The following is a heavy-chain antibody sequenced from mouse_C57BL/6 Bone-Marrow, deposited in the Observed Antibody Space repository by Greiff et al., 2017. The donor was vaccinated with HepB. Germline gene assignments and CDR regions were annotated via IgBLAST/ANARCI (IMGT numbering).Heavy chain of an antibody. Sequence: QVQLQQPGAELVKPGASVKMSCKASGYTFTSYWLTWVKQRPGQGLEWIGDLYPGSGSTNYNEKFKSKATLTVDTSSSTAYMQLSSLTSEDSAVYYCARRGVYYDYPAWFAYWGQGTLVTVSA. J-gene: IGHJ3*01. V-gene: IGHV1-55*01. CDR1: GYTFTSYW. D-gene: IGHD2-4*01. CDR3: ARRGVYYDYPAWFAY. CDR2: LYPGSGST.